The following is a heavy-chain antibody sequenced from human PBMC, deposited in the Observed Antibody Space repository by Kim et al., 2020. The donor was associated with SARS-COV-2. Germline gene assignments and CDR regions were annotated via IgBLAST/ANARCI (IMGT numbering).Heavy chain of an antibody. V-gene: IGHV3-23*01. CDR2: ISGSGGST. CDR3: AKPSSVVAAYIQPFDY. CDR1: GFTFSSYA. J-gene: IGHJ4*02. Sequence: GGSLRLSCAASGFTFSSYAMSWVRQAPGKGLEWVSAISGSGGSTYYADSVKGRFTISRDNSKNTLYLQMNSLRAEDTAVYYCAKPSSVVAAYIQPFDYWGQGTLVTVSS. D-gene: IGHD2-15*01.